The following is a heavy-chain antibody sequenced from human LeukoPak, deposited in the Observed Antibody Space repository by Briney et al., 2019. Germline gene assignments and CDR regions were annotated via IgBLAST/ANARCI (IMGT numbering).Heavy chain of an antibody. CDR2: ISGSGGST. V-gene: IGHV3-23*01. CDR3: ASLHHILTGYPDAFDI. CDR1: GFTFISYA. J-gene: IGHJ3*02. D-gene: IGHD3-9*01. Sequence: GGSLRLSCAASGFTFISYAMSWIRQAPGKGLEWVSAISGSGGSTYYADSVKGRFTISRDNSKNTLYLQMNSLRAGDTAVYYCASLHHILTGYPDAFDIWGQGTMVTVSS.